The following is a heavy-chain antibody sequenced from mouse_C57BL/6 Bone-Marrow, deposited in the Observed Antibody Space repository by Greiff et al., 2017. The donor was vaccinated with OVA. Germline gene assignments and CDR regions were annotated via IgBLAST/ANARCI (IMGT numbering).Heavy chain of an antibody. D-gene: IGHD1-1*01. CDR2: IHPNSGST. V-gene: IGHV1-64*01. CDR1: GYTFTSYW. J-gene: IGHJ2*01. CDR3: ARIVATGGYFDY. Sequence: QVQLQQPGAELVKPGASVKLSCKASGYTFTSYWMHWVKQRPGQGLEWIGMIHPNSGSTNYNEKFKSKATMTVDKSSSTAYMKLSSLTSEDSAVYYCARIVATGGYFDYWGQGTTLTVSS.